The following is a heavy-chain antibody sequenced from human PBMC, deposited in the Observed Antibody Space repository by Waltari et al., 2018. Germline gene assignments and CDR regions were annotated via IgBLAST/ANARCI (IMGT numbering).Heavy chain of an antibody. V-gene: IGHV4-59*01. CDR3: ARAPTRRAPVDY. D-gene: IGHD1-1*01. Sequence: QVQLQESGPGLVKPSETLSLHCTVSGGSISSYYWSWIRQPPGKGLEWIGYIYYSGSTNYNPSLKSRVTISVDTSKNQFSLKLSSVTAADTAVYYCARAPTRRAPVDYWGQGTLVTVSS. CDR1: GGSISSYY. J-gene: IGHJ4*02. CDR2: IYYSGST.